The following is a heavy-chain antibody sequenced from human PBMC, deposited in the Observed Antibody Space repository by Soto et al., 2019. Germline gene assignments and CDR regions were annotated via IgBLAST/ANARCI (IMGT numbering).Heavy chain of an antibody. J-gene: IGHJ3*02. D-gene: IGHD2-15*01. CDR3: ARAGGLGYCSGCRCCSVWDLFDI. Sequence: PSETLSLTCTVSGGSISSYYWSWIRQPPGKGLEWIGYIYYSGSTNYNPSLKSRVTISVDTSKSQFSLKLSSVTAADTAVYYCARAGGLGYCSGCRCCSVWDLFDIWGQGTMVIVSS. V-gene: IGHV4-59*01. CDR2: IYYSGST. CDR1: GGSISSYY.